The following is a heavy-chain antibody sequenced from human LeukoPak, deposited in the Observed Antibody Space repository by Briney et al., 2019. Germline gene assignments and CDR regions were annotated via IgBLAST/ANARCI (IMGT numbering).Heavy chain of an antibody. V-gene: IGHV3-11*04. Sequence: GGSLKLSCAASGFTFSDYYMSWIRQAPGKGLEWVSYISSSGSTIYYADSVKGRFTISRDNAKNSLYLQMNSLRAEDTAAYYCASRSSIYIYYFDYWGQGTLVTVSS. CDR3: ASRSSIYIYYFDY. CDR2: ISSSGSTI. CDR1: GFTFSDYY. J-gene: IGHJ4*02. D-gene: IGHD2-21*01.